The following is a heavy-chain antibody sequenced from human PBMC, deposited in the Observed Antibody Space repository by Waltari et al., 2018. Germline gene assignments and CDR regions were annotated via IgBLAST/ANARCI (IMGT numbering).Heavy chain of an antibody. Sequence: QVQLQESGPGLVKPSQTLSLTCTVSGGSISSGDYYWSWIRPPPGKGLEWIGYIYYSGSTYYNPSLKSRVTISVDTSKNQFSLKLSSVTAADTAVYYCARGYYGSGSYFGWFDPWGQGTLVTVSS. J-gene: IGHJ5*02. CDR3: ARGYYGSGSYFGWFDP. D-gene: IGHD3-10*01. CDR2: IYYSGST. CDR1: GGSISSGDYY. V-gene: IGHV4-30-4*08.